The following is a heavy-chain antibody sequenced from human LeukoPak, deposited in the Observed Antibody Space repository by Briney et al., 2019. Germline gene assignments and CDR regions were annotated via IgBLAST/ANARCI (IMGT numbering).Heavy chain of an antibody. V-gene: IGHV1-2*06. Sequence: ASVNVSCKASGYTFIWHFIHWVGQTAGTPGDGLEGMGRVNPDGGGTNDAQKCQGRVTMTRDASVSTVYVELSRLRSDDTAVYLCGGSGRYRVYEPYYYAMGVWGPGTTVTVSS. CDR2: VNPDGGGT. CDR1: GYTFIWHF. D-gene: IGHD2-8*01. CDR3: GGSGRYRVYEPYYYAMGV. J-gene: IGHJ6*02.